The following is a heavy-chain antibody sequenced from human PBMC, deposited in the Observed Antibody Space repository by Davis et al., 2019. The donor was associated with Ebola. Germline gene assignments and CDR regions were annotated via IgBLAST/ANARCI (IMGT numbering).Heavy chain of an antibody. CDR3: SERGSSV. J-gene: IGHJ4*02. V-gene: IGHV4-59*03. Sequence: PSETLSLTCTVSGVSISRHYWSWIRQPPGKRLEWIGFIYYTGSAYYNSSLASRATISVDTSKNQFYLKLTSVTAADTAMYYCSERGSSVWGQGTLVTVSS. D-gene: IGHD3-10*01. CDR2: IYYTGSA. CDR1: GVSISRHY.